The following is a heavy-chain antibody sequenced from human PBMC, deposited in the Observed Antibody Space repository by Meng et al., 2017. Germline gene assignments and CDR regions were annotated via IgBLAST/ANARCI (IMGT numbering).Heavy chain of an antibody. CDR2: INRDGSST. V-gene: IGHV3-74*01. J-gene: IGHJ6*02. Sequence: GESLKISCAASGFTFSSYWMHWVRQAPGKGLVWVSRINRDGSSTSYADYVKGRFTISRDNAKNTLYLQMNSLRAEDTALYYCARSEPYYYYGMDVWGQGTTVTVSS. CDR1: GFTFSSYW. CDR3: ARSEPYYYYGMDV.